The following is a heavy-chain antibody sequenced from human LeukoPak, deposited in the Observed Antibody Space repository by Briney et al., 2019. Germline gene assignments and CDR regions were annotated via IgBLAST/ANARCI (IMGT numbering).Heavy chain of an antibody. CDR1: GGSNSSGDYY. D-gene: IGHD5-12*01. V-gene: IGHV4-30-4*08. Sequence: SETLSLTCTVSGGSNSSGDYYWSWIRQPPGKGLEWIGYIYYSGSTYYNPSLKSRVTISVDTSKNQLSLKLTSVTAADTAVYYCARRGYTTSGGHWFDPWGQGTLVTVSS. CDR2: IYYSGST. CDR3: ARRGYTTSGGHWFDP. J-gene: IGHJ5*02.